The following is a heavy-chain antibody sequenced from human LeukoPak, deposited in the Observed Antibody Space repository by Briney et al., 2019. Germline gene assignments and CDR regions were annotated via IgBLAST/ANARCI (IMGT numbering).Heavy chain of an antibody. D-gene: IGHD3-22*01. J-gene: IGHJ4*02. CDR3: ARGGYYDSSSPFDY. V-gene: IGHV1-69*05. Sequence: GASVKVSCKASRGTFSSYAISWVRQAPGQGLEWMGRIIPIFGTANYAQKFQGRVTITTDESTSTAYMELSSLRSEDTAVYYCARGGYYDSSSPFDYWGQGTLVTVSS. CDR2: IIPIFGTA. CDR1: RGTFSSYA.